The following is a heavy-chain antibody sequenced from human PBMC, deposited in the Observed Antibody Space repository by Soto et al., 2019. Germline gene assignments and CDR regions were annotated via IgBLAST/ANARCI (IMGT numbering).Heavy chain of an antibody. J-gene: IGHJ1*01. D-gene: IGHD3-22*01. CDR3: ARVAHSYYYDSSGYYSEYFQH. CDR2: INPSGGST. CDR1: GYTFTSYY. V-gene: IGHV1-46*01. Sequence: AASVKVSCKASGYTFTSYYMHWVRQAPGQGLEWMGIINPSGGSTSYAQKFQGRVTMTRDTSTSTVYMELSSLRSEDTAVYYCARVAHSYYYDSSGYYSEYFQHWGQGTLVTVSS.